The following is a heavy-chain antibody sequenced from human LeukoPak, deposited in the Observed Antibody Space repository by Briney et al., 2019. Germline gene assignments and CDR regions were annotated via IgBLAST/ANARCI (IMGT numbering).Heavy chain of an antibody. CDR3: AKVVEGGDDSSGLGFDY. D-gene: IGHD3-22*01. J-gene: IGHJ4*02. Sequence: GGSLRLSCAASGFTFSSYAMSWVRQAPGKGLEWVSAISGSGGSTYYADSVKGRFTISRDNSKNTLYLQMNSLRAEDTAVYYCAKVVEGGDDSSGLGFDYWGQGTLVTVSS. CDR2: ISGSGGST. CDR1: GFTFSSYA. V-gene: IGHV3-23*01.